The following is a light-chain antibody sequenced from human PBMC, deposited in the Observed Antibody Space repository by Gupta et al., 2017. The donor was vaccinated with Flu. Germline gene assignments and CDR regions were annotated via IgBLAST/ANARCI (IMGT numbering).Light chain of an antibody. Sequence: EIVLTQSPGTLSLSPGETGTLSCRASQSLKRNYLAWYQQKPGQAPRLLMYGASTRAAGIPDRFSGSVSETDFTLTISRVEPEDFAVYYCQQYDATPRTFGQGTKVDIK. CDR1: QSLKRNY. CDR3: QQYDATPRT. CDR2: GAS. J-gene: IGKJ1*01. V-gene: IGKV3-20*01.